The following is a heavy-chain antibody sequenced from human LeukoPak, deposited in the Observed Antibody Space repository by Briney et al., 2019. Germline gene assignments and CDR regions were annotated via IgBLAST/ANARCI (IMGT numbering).Heavy chain of an antibody. CDR2: IYPGDSDT. CDR3: ARHRPVTNYYYYYMDV. J-gene: IGHJ6*03. D-gene: IGHD4-17*01. CDR1: GSSFTSYW. Sequence: GESLQISCKGSGSSFTSYWIGWVRQMPGKGLEWMGIIYPGDSDTRYSPSFQGQVTISADKSISTAYLQWSSLKASDTAMYYCARHRPVTNYYYYYMDVWGKGTTVTVSS. V-gene: IGHV5-51*01.